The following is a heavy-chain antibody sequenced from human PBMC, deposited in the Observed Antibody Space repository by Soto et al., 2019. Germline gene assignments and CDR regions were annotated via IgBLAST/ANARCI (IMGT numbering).Heavy chain of an antibody. J-gene: IGHJ5*02. CDR2: INHSGST. D-gene: IGHD3-10*01. CDR3: VRGSGELARYNWFDP. CDR1: GGSFSGYY. Sequence: QVQLQQWGAGLLKPSETLSLTCAVYGGSFSGYYWSWIRQPPGKGLEWIGEINHSGSTNYNPSLKSRVTISVDTSKNQFSLKLSSVTAADTAVYYSVRGSGELARYNWFDPWGQGTLVTVSS. V-gene: IGHV4-34*01.